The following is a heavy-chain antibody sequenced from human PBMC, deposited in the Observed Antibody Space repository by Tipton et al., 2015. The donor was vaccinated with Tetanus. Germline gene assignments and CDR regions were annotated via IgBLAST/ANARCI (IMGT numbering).Heavy chain of an antibody. D-gene: IGHD3-3*01. Sequence: TLSLTCTVSGGSIXXGTXYWGWIRQPPGKGLEWIGSIYESGDTYYIPSLKSRVTISVDTSKNQFSLNLNSMAAADTGVYYCARHQSGYFTPFDYWGQGNLVTVSS. CDR2: IYESGDT. CDR3: ARHQSGYFTPFDY. CDR1: GGSIXXGTXY. J-gene: IGHJ4*02. V-gene: IGHV4-39*01.